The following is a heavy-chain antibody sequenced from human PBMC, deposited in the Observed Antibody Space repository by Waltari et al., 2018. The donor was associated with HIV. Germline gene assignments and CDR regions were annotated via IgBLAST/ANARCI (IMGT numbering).Heavy chain of an antibody. D-gene: IGHD3-3*01. J-gene: IGHJ3*02. CDR1: GYTFTSYG. Sequence: QVQLVQSGAEVKKPGASVKVSCKASGYTFTSYGISWVRQAPGQGLEWMGWISAYNGNTNDAQKLQGRVTMTTDTSTSTAYMELRSLRSDDTAVYYCARGYYDFWSGSADAFDIWGQGTMVTVSS. V-gene: IGHV1-18*01. CDR3: ARGYYDFWSGSADAFDI. CDR2: ISAYNGNT.